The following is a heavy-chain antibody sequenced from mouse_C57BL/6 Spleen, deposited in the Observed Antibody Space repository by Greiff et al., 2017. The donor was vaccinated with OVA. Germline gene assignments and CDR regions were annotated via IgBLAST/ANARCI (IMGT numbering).Heavy chain of an antibody. CDR2: IDPSDSYT. Sequence: VQLQQPGAELVKPGASVKLSCKASGYTFTSYWMQWVKQRPGQGLEWIGEIDPSDSYTNYNQKFKGKATLTVDTSSSTAYMQLSSLTSEDSAVYYCARRDNWTDYWGQGTTLTVSS. CDR3: ARRDNWTDY. CDR1: GYTFTSYW. D-gene: IGHD4-1*01. V-gene: IGHV1-50*01. J-gene: IGHJ2*01.